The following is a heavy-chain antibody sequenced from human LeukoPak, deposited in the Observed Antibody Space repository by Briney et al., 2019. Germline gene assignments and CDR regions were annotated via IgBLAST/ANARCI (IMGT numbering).Heavy chain of an antibody. CDR2: IYYSGST. CDR3: ARVSDTVDAFDI. Sequence: SETLSLTCTVSGGSISSSSYYWGWIRQPPGKGLEWIGSIYYSGSTYYNPSLKSRVTISVDTSKNQFSLQLNSVTPEDTAVYYCARVSDTVDAFDIWGQGTMVTVSS. D-gene: IGHD5-18*01. CDR1: GGSISSSSYY. J-gene: IGHJ3*02. V-gene: IGHV4-39*07.